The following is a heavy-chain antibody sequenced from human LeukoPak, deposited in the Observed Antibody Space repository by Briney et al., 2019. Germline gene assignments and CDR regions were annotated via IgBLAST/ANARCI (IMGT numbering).Heavy chain of an antibody. V-gene: IGHV4-39*01. CDR1: GGSISSSSYY. D-gene: IGHD6-13*01. CDR2: IYYSGST. CDR3: ARHGGAAGGH. J-gene: IGHJ4*02. Sequence: KPSETLSLTCTVSGGSISSSSYYWGWIRQPPGKGLEWIGSIYYSGSTYYNPSLKSRVTISVDTSKNQFSLKLSSVTAADTAVYYCARHGGAAGGHWGQGTLVTVSS.